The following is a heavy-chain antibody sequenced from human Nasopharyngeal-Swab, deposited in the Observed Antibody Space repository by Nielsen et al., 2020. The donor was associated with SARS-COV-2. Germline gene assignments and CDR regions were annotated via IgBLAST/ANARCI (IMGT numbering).Heavy chain of an antibody. CDR2: IQTDGTEQ. CDR3: ARENHGVFDN. V-gene: IGHV3-7*01. CDR1: GFTFSPFW. J-gene: IGHJ4*02. Sequence: GGSLRLSCAASGFTFSPFWMTWVRQAPGKGLEWVATIQTDGTEQYSVDSAKGRFTISRDNGKNSLYLQMNSLRVEDTAVYYCARENHGVFDNWGQGTLVTVSS.